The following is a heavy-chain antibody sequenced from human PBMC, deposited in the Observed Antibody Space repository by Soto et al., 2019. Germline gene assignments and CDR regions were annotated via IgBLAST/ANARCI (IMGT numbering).Heavy chain of an antibody. CDR3: ARDVSHVEKIMVTGDVFDI. V-gene: IGHV4-30-4*01. D-gene: IGHD5-18*01. Sequence: QVQLQESGPGLVKPSQTLSLTCTVSGGSIRSGDYYWSWIRQPPGKGLEWIGSIYYSGSTSYNPSLKSRISISVATSKNQFSLKLSSVTAADTAVYYCARDVSHVEKIMVTGDVFDIWGQGTMVTVSS. CDR1: GGSIRSGDYY. CDR2: IYYSGST. J-gene: IGHJ3*02.